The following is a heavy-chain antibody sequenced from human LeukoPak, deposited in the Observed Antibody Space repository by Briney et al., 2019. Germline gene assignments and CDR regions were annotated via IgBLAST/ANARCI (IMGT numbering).Heavy chain of an antibody. V-gene: IGHV5-51*01. J-gene: IGHJ6*03. D-gene: IGHD3-10*01. CDR2: IYPGDSDT. Sequence: GESLKISCKGSGYSFTSYWIGWVRQMPVKGLEWMGIIYPGDSDTRYSPSFQGQVTISADKSISTAYLQWSSLKASDTAMYYCARLPPIYGSESPTYYYYYMDVWGKGTTVTVSS. CDR3: ARLPPIYGSESPTYYYYYMDV. CDR1: GYSFTSYW.